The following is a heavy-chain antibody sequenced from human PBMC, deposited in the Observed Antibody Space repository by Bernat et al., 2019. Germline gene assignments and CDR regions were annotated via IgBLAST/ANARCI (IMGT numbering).Heavy chain of an antibody. J-gene: IGHJ4*02. CDR1: GFTFSGYG. Sequence: QVQLVESGGGVVQPGRSLRLSCAASGFTFSGYGMHWVRQAPGKGLEWVAVISNDGSNKYYADSVKGRFTISRDNSKNSLYLQMNSLRAEDTAVYYCANDGQGLTYYFDYWGQGIVVTVSS. CDR2: ISNDGSNK. V-gene: IGHV3-30*18. CDR3: ANDGQGLTYYFDY.